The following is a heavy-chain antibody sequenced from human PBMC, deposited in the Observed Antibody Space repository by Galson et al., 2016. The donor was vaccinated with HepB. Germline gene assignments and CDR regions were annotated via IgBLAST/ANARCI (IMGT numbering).Heavy chain of an antibody. Sequence: CAISWDSVSSNSAAWNWIRQSPSRGLEWLGRTYYRSKWYNDYAVSVKSRITINPDTSKNQFSLQLNSVTPEDTAVYYCASEDYSSGWPLNWYFDLWGRGTLVSVSS. CDR3: ASEDYSSGWPLNWYFDL. CDR1: WDSVSSNSAA. V-gene: IGHV6-1*01. J-gene: IGHJ2*01. CDR2: TYYRSKWYN. D-gene: IGHD6-19*01.